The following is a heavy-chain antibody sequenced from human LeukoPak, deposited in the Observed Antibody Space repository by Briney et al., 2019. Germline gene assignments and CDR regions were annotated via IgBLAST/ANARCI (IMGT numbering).Heavy chain of an antibody. V-gene: IGHV3-66*02. D-gene: IGHD2-21*02. J-gene: IGHJ4*02. Sequence: PGGSLRLSCEASGITVSGDYLSWVRQAPGKGLEWVSVIYSDSRTFYADPVKGRLTISRDTSKNTLSLQMNSLRVEDTAVYYCARGGGAFCGGDCYRNFDYWGQGTLVTVSS. CDR2: IYSDSRT. CDR3: ARGGGAFCGGDCYRNFDY. CDR1: GITVSGDY.